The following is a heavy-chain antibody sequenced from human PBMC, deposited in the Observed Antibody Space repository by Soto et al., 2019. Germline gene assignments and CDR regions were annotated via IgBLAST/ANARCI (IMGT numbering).Heavy chain of an antibody. CDR2: ISSSSSYI. CDR3: ANVLYPSLDAFDI. D-gene: IGHD2-8*01. J-gene: IGHJ3*02. CDR1: GFTFSSYS. Sequence: EVQLVESGGGLVKPGGSLRLSCAASGFTFSSYSMNWVRQAPGKGLEWVSSISSSSSYIYYADSVKGRFTISRDNAKNSLYLQMNSLRAEDTAVYYCANVLYPSLDAFDIWGQGTMVTVSS. V-gene: IGHV3-21*01.